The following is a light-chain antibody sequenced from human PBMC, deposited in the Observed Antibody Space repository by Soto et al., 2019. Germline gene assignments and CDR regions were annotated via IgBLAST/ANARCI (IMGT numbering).Light chain of an antibody. CDR1: QSISSW. Sequence: DIQMTQSPSTLSASVGDRVTITCRASQSISSWLAWYQQKPGKAPKLLIYKASSLESGVPSRFSGSGSGTEFALPISSLQPDYFATYHCQPYNIYPLIFGGGTQVEIK. CDR3: QPYNIYPLI. V-gene: IGKV1-5*03. J-gene: IGKJ4*01. CDR2: KAS.